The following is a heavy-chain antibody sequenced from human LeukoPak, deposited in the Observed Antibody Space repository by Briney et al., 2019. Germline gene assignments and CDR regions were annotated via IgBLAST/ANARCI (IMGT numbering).Heavy chain of an antibody. CDR2: ISDSSAM. CDR1: GFTFSTYS. CDR3: ARDRGYNSPYDAFDI. D-gene: IGHD5-24*01. Sequence: GGSLRLSCAASGFTFSTYSMKWVRQAPGKGLEWVSYISDSSAMYYADSVRGRFTISRENDKNSLFLQMNSLRAEDTAVYYCARDRGYNSPYDAFDIWGQRTMVTVSS. J-gene: IGHJ3*02. V-gene: IGHV3-48*01.